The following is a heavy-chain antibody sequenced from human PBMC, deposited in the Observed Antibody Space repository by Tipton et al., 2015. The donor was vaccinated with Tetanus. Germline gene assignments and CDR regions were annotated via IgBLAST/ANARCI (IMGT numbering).Heavy chain of an antibody. J-gene: IGHJ6*02. V-gene: IGHV5-51*01. Sequence: QLVQSGAEVKKSGESLKISCKGSGYSFTSKWIGWVRQMPGKGLEWMGIVYPGDSDPRYSPSFQGQVTISADKSISAAYLQWSSLKASDTCIYYCARQDCSGGSCSLDVWGQGTTVTVSS. CDR1: GYSFTSKW. D-gene: IGHD2-15*01. CDR3: ARQDCSGGSCSLDV. CDR2: VYPGDSDP.